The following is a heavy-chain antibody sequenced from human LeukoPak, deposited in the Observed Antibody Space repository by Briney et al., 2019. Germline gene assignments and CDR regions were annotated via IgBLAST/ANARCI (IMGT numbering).Heavy chain of an antibody. J-gene: IGHJ6*02. V-gene: IGHV3-7*04. CDR1: GFTFSNYW. CDR3: VRAMDV. Sequence: GGSLRLSCVFPGFTFSNYWMSWVRQAPGKGLEWVANINQDGSEKFYVDSVKGRFSISRDNAKNSLYLQMNSLRAEDTAVYYCVRAMDVWGQGTTVTVSS. CDR2: INQDGSEK.